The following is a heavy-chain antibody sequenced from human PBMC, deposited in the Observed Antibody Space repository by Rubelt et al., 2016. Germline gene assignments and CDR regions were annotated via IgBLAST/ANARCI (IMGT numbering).Heavy chain of an antibody. CDR1: GYSISSGYY. J-gene: IGHJ4*02. V-gene: IGHV4-38-2*02. CDR3: ARGVVVGALILGY. CDR2: IYHSGST. Sequence: QVQLQESGPGLVKPSETLSLTCTVSGYSISSGYYWGWIRQPPGQGLEWLGSIYHSGSTYYHPSLKSRVTISVDTSKNQFSLKLSLVTAADTAVYYCARGVVVGALILGYWGQGTLVTVSS. D-gene: IGHD1-26*01.